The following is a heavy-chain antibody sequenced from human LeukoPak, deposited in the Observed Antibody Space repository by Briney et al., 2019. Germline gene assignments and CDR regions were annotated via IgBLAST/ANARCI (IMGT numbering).Heavy chain of an antibody. Sequence: SGPTLVNPTQTLXLTCTFSGFSLSTSGVGVGWIRQPPGKALEWLALIYWNDDKRYSPSLKSRLTITKDTSKNQVVLTMTNMDPVDTATYYCAHSSYDSSGYYYPNWFDPWGQGTLVTVSS. CDR3: AHSSYDSSGYYYPNWFDP. V-gene: IGHV2-5*01. J-gene: IGHJ5*02. CDR2: IYWNDDK. CDR1: GFSLSTSGVG. D-gene: IGHD3-22*01.